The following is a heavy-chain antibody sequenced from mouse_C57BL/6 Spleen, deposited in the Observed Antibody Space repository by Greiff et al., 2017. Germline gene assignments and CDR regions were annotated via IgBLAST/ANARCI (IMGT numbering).Heavy chain of an antibody. J-gene: IGHJ1*03. Sequence: EVQGVESGGGLVQPGGSLKLSCAASGFTFSDYYMYWVRQTPEKRLEWVAYISNGGGSPYYPDTVKGRFTISRDNAKNTLYLQMSRLKSEDTAMYYCARLGTGYFDVWGTGTTVTVSS. D-gene: IGHD4-1*01. CDR2: ISNGGGSP. CDR1: GFTFSDYY. V-gene: IGHV5-12*01. CDR3: ARLGTGYFDV.